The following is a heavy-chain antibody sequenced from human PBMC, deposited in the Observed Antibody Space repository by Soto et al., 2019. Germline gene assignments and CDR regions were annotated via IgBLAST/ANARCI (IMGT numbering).Heavy chain of an antibody. D-gene: IGHD1-26*01. Sequence: EVQMLESGGGLVQPGGSLRLSCVASGFTFSRFAMSWVRQAPGKALEWVSAISNSGGSTYYADSVNGRFTISRDNAKNTLYLQMNSLRAEDTALYYCSSSSPASADWGQGTMVTVSS. J-gene: IGHJ4*02. CDR3: SSSSPASAD. V-gene: IGHV3-23*01. CDR1: GFTFSRFA. CDR2: ISNSGGST.